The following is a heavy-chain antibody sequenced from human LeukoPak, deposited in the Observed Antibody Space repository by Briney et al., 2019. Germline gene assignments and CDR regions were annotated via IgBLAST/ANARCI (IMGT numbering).Heavy chain of an antibody. V-gene: IGHV3-23*01. CDR1: GFTFSSYA. CDR2: ISGSGAGT. D-gene: IGHD3-22*01. CDR3: ARDDYYDSSGYYTH. Sequence: PGGSLRLSCAASGFTFSSYAMSWVRQAPGKGLEWVSAISGSGAGTYYADSVKGRFTISRDNSKNTLYLQMNSLRAEDTAVYYCARDDYYDSSGYYTHWGQGTPVTVSS. J-gene: IGHJ4*02.